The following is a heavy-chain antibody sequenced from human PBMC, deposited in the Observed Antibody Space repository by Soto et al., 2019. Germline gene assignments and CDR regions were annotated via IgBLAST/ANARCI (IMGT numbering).Heavy chain of an antibody. J-gene: IGHJ6*01. CDR2: IGGAGNDI. D-gene: IGHD2-15*01. CDR3: GKVFSDAWVAGMVV. CDR1: GFACSNSH. V-gene: IGHV3-23*01. Sequence: EMQVLESGGGLVQPGGSLRLSCAASGFACSNSHMNWVRQAPGKGLQWVATIGGAGNDIHYADSVEGRFTVSRDNSKNTLHLQMDGLRDDDKAIYYCGKVFSDAWVAGMVVWGQGTTISVSS.